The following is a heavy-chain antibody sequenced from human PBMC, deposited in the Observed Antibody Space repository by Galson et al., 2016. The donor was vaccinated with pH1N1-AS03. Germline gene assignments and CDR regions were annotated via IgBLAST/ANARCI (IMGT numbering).Heavy chain of an antibody. CDR3: AKERNYISAAVNY. D-gene: IGHD6-13*01. V-gene: IGHV3-23*01. CDR1: GFTFSSYA. J-gene: IGHJ4*02. CDR2: ISGSGGST. Sequence: SLRLSCAASGFTFSSYAMSWVRQAPGKGLEWVSAISGSGGSTYYADSVKGRFTISRDNSKNTVHLQMNSLRAEDTAIYYRAKERNYISAAVNYWGQGTLVTVSS.